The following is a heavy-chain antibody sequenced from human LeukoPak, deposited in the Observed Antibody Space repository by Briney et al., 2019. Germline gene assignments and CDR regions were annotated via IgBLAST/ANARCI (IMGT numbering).Heavy chain of an antibody. D-gene: IGHD2-21*01. J-gene: IGHJ5*02. V-gene: IGHV3-66*01. CDR2: IYSGGST. CDR1: GFTVSSNY. Sequence: PGGSLRLSCAASGFTVSSNYMSWVRQAPGKGLEWVSVIYSGGSTYYADSVKGRFTISRDTSKNTVYLQMNSLRAEDTAVYYCARSEASIEDWFDPWGQGTLVTVSS. CDR3: ARSEASIEDWFDP.